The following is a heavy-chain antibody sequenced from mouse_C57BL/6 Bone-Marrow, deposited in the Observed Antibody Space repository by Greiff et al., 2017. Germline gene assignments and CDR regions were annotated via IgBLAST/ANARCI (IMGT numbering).Heavy chain of an antibody. D-gene: IGHD1-1*01. V-gene: IGHV2-2*01. CDR2: IWSGGST. CDR1: GFSLTSYG. CDR3: ARNYYGSSYGYFDV. Sequence: LVESGPGLVQPSQSLSITCTVSGFSLTSYGVHWVRQSPGKGLEWLGVIWSGGSTDYNAAFISRLSISKDNSKSQVFFKMNSLQADDTAIYYCARNYYGSSYGYFDVWGTGTTVTVSS. J-gene: IGHJ1*03.